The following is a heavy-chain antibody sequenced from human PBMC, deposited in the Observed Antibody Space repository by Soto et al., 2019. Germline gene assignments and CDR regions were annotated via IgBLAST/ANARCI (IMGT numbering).Heavy chain of an antibody. CDR3: ASELRARARYCSGGSCYSFFDY. CDR2: ISAYNGNT. Sequence: QVQLVQSGAEVKKPGASVKVSCKASGYTFTSYGISWVRQAPGQGLEWMGWISAYNGNTNYAQKLQGRVTMTTDTSTSTAYMELRSLRSDDTAVYYCASELRARARYCSGGSCYSFFDYWGQGTLVTVSS. CDR1: GYTFTSYG. J-gene: IGHJ4*02. D-gene: IGHD2-15*01. V-gene: IGHV1-18*04.